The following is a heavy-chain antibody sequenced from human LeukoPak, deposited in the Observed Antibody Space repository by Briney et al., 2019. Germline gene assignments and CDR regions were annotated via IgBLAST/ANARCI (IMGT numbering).Heavy chain of an antibody. CDR2: IYYSGST. V-gene: IGHV4-30-4*08. Sequence: SETLSLTCTVSGGSISSGDYYWSWIRQPPGKGLEWIGYIYYSGSTYYNPSLKSRVTISVDTSKNQFSLKLSSVTAADTAVYYCASSYSSWYYYNTRGWFDPWGQGTLVTVSS. CDR3: ASSYSSWYYYNTRGWFDP. CDR1: GGSISSGDYY. J-gene: IGHJ5*02. D-gene: IGHD6-13*01.